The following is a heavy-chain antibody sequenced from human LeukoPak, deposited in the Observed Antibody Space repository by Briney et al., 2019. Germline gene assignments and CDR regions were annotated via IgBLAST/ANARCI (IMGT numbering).Heavy chain of an antibody. CDR3: ARDGVGLLGY. Sequence: WIRQPPGKGLEWSGYIYYSGSTNYNPSLKSRVTISVDTSKNQFSLKLSSVTAADTAVYYCARDGVGLLGYWGQGTLVTVSS. D-gene: IGHD2-21*01. J-gene: IGHJ4*02. V-gene: IGHV4-59*01. CDR2: IYYSGST.